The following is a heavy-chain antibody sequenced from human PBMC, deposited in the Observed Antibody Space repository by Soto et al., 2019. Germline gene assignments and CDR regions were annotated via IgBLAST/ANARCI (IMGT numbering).Heavy chain of an antibody. Sequence: EVQLVEFGGGLVQPGGSLRLSCAASGFTFRSYWMTWVRQAPGKGLVWVANINQDGSEKHYVDSVKGRFTISRDNAKNSLYMQLTSLRVEDTAIYYCARDTSFDESSAYFDHWGKGILVTVSS. V-gene: IGHV3-7*01. CDR2: INQDGSEK. D-gene: IGHD3-22*01. CDR3: ARDTSFDESSAYFDH. CDR1: GFTFRSYW. J-gene: IGHJ4*02.